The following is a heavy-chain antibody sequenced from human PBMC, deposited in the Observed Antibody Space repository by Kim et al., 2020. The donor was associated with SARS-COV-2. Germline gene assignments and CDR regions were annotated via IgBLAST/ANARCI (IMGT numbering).Heavy chain of an antibody. Sequence: SYYMHWVRQAPGQGLEWMGIINPSGGSTSYAQKFQGRVTMTRDTSTSTVYMELSSLRSEDTAVYYCARRGPILTGYYGTFDYWGQGTLVTVSS. CDR3: ARRGPILTGYYGTFDY. D-gene: IGHD3-9*01. CDR1: SYY. V-gene: IGHV1-46*01. CDR2: INPSGGST. J-gene: IGHJ4*02.